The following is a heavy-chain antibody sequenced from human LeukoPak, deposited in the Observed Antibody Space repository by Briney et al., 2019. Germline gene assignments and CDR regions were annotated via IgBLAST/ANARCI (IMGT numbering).Heavy chain of an antibody. CDR2: TVSRGTT. CDR1: GFTFTSDA. Sequence: GGSLRLSCVASGFTFTSDAMNWVRQAPGKGLEWVSSTVSRGTTQYADSVKGRFTVSRDTSKNTLYLRMNSLRADDTAVYYCAKCSTSAYTTGWCNWIDPWGQGTLVTVSS. J-gene: IGHJ5*02. CDR3: AKCSTSAYTTGWCNWIDP. D-gene: IGHD6-19*01. V-gene: IGHV3-23*01.